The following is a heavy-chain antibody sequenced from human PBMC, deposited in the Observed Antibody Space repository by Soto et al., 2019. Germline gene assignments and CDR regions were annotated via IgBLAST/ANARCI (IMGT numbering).Heavy chain of an antibody. D-gene: IGHD3-9*01. CDR1: GFSLSTSAVG. V-gene: IGHV2-5*02. CDR2: IYWDDDK. Sequence: QITLKESGPTLVKPTQTLTLTCTFSGFSLSTSAVGVSWIRQPPGKALEWLALIYWDDDKRYSPSLKSRLTTTKDPSKTQVVLTMTNMDPVDTATYYCAHRRTYYDILTQTYYRYGMDVWGQGTTVTVSS. CDR3: AHRRTYYDILTQTYYRYGMDV. J-gene: IGHJ6*02.